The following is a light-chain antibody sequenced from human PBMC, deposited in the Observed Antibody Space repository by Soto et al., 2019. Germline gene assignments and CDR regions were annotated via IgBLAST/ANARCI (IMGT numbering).Light chain of an antibody. V-gene: IGLV1-44*01. Sequence: QSVLTQPPSVSGTPGQTVTISCSGSSSNIGKNTVNWYQHLPGTAPQLLIYSNTQRPLGVSVRFSGSKSGTSASLAISGLQSEDEADYYCAVWDDSLYVFGTGTKATVL. J-gene: IGLJ1*01. CDR2: SNT. CDR3: AVWDDSLYV. CDR1: SSNIGKNT.